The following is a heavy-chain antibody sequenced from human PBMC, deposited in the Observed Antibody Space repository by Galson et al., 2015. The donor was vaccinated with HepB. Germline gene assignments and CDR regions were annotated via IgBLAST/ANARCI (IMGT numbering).Heavy chain of an antibody. D-gene: IGHD3-10*01. V-gene: IGHV3-48*01. CDR2: ISSSSSTI. CDR3: ARGLGSGSYYTTPFDY. CDR1: GFTFSSYS. J-gene: IGHJ4*02. Sequence: SLRLSCAASGFTFSSYSMNWVRQAPGKGLEWVSYISSSSSTIYYADSVKGRFTISRDNAKNSLYLQMNSLRAEDTAVYYYARGLGSGSYYTTPFDYWGQGTLVTVSS.